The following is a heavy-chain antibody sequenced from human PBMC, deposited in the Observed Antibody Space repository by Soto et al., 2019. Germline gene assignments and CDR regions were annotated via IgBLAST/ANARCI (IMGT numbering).Heavy chain of an antibody. Sequence: EVQLVESGGGLIQPGGSLRLSCAASGFTVSSNYMSWVRQAPGKGLEWVSVIYSGGSTYYVDSVKGRFTISRDNSKNTLYLQMNSLRAEDTAVYYCARDLMGAMEDWFDPWGQGTLVTVSS. D-gene: IGHD1-26*01. CDR3: ARDLMGAMEDWFDP. V-gene: IGHV3-53*01. CDR1: GFTVSSNY. CDR2: IYSGGST. J-gene: IGHJ5*02.